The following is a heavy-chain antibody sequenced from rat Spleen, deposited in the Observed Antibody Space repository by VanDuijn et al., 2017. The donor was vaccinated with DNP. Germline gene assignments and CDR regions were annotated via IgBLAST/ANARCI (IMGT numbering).Heavy chain of an antibody. Sequence: EVQLQESGPGLVKPSQSLSLTCSVPGYSITSNYWGWIRKFPGNKMEWIGHISNSGSTTYNPSLRSRISITRDTSKNQFFLQLNSVTTEDTATYYCARGLNYGGYIYSWYFDFWGPGTMVTVSS. J-gene: IGHJ1*01. CDR2: ISNSGST. V-gene: IGHV3-1*01. CDR1: GYSITSNY. D-gene: IGHD1-11*01. CDR3: ARGLNYGGYIYSWYFDF.